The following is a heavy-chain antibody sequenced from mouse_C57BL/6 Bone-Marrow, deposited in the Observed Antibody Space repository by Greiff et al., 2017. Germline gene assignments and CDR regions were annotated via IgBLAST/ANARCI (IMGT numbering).Heavy chain of an antibody. CDR1: GYSFTGYY. D-gene: IGHD2-4*01. V-gene: IGHV1-42*01. Sequence: EVQLQQSGPELVKPGASVKISCKASGYSFTGYYMNWVKQSPEKSLEWIGEINPSTGGTTYNQKFKAKATLTVDKSSSTAYMQLKSMTSEDSAVYYSANFYYDYCYWGQGTLVTVSA. CDR3: ANFYYDYCY. CDR2: INPSTGGT. J-gene: IGHJ3*01.